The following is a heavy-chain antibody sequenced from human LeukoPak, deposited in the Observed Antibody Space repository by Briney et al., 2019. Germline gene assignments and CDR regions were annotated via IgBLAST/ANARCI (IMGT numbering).Heavy chain of an antibody. CDR2: IYTSGST. D-gene: IGHD3-9*01. Sequence: SETLSLTCTVSGGSISSYYWSWIRQPAGKGLGWIGCIYTSGSTNYNPSLKSRVTMSVDTSKNQFSLKLSSVTAADTAVYYCARGLTGYPTYYYYYYGMDVWGQGTTVTVSS. CDR1: GGSISSYY. J-gene: IGHJ6*02. CDR3: ARGLTGYPTYYYYYYGMDV. V-gene: IGHV4-4*07.